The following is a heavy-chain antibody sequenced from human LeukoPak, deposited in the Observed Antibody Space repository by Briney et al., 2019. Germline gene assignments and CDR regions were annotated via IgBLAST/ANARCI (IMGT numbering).Heavy chain of an antibody. V-gene: IGHV4-39*01. D-gene: IGHD3-10*01. J-gene: IGHJ6*03. CDR2: IHYSGST. CDR3: ARQLYSSGSYYAPMDV. Sequence: WVRQAPGQGLEWIGSIHYSGSTYHDPSLKSRVTVSLDTSKNQFSLKLSSVTATDTAVYYCARQLYSSGSYYAPMDVWGKGTTVTISS.